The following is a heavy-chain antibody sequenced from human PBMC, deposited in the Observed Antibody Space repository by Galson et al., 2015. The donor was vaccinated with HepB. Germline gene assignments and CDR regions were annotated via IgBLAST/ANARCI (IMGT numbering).Heavy chain of an antibody. D-gene: IGHD2-2*01. CDR3: ANRYCTSTSCAFDP. Sequence: TLSLTCAVSGGSIGSGGYSWSWIRQPPGKALEWIGYIYHSGSTYYNPSLKSRVTISLDRSKDHFSLELTSVTAADTAVYYCANRYCTSTSCAFDPWGQGTLVTVSS. J-gene: IGHJ5*02. V-gene: IGHV4-30-2*01. CDR1: GGSIGSGGYS. CDR2: IYHSGST.